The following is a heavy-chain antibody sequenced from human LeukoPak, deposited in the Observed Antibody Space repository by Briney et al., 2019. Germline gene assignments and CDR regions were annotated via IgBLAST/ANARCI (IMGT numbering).Heavy chain of an antibody. Sequence: SETLSLTCGVYGGSFSGYVWSWIRQPPGKGLQWIGEINHSGSTTYNPSLKSQVTISLDTSRNQFSLKPTSVTAADTAVYYCAKTPVVTLSAFDIWGQGTLVTVSS. V-gene: IGHV4-34*01. CDR1: GGSFSGYV. J-gene: IGHJ3*02. CDR3: AKTPVVTLSAFDI. CDR2: INHSGST. D-gene: IGHD3-22*01.